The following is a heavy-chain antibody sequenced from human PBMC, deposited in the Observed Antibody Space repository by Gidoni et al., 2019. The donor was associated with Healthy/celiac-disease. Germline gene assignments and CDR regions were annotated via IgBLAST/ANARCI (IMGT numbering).Heavy chain of an antibody. D-gene: IGHD3-10*01. J-gene: IGHJ4*02. Sequence: EVQPLEYGGGLVQPGGSLRLSCAASGFTFSSYAMSWVRQAPGKGLEWVSAMSGSGGSTYYADSVKGRFTISRDNSKNTLYLQMNSLRAEDTAVYYCAKDWVWFGELLLLDYWGQGTLVTVSS. CDR3: AKDWVWFGELLLLDY. CDR1: GFTFSSYA. V-gene: IGHV3-23*01. CDR2: MSGSGGST.